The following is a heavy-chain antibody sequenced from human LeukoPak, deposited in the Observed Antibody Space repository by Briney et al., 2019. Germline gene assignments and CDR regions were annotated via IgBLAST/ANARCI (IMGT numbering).Heavy chain of an antibody. CDR2: ISGSGGST. J-gene: IGHJ4*02. Sequence: AGGSLRLSCAASEFAFSTYNMNWVRQAPGKGLEWVSAISGSGGSTYYADSVKGRFTISRDNSKNTLYLQMNSLRAEDTAVYYCAIAVDTAMVPLNYWGQGTLVTVSS. V-gene: IGHV3-23*01. CDR1: EFAFSTYN. D-gene: IGHD5-18*01. CDR3: AIAVDTAMVPLNY.